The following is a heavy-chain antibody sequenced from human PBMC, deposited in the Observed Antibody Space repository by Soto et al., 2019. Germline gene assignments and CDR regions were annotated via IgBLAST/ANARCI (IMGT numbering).Heavy chain of an antibody. CDR1: GFTFTSSA. V-gene: IGHV1-58*01. Sequence: QMQLVQSGPEVKKPGTSVKVSCKASGFTFTSSAVQWVRQARGQRLEWIGWIVVGSGNTNYAQKFQERVTITRDMSTSTAYMELSSLRSEDTAVYYCARAYGRGQQLVFRFDYWGQGTLVTVSS. J-gene: IGHJ4*02. D-gene: IGHD6-13*01. CDR2: IVVGSGNT. CDR3: ARAYGRGQQLVFRFDY.